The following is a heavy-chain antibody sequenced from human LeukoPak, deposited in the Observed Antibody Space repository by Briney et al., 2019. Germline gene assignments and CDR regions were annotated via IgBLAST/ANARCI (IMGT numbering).Heavy chain of an antibody. CDR2: INHSGST. D-gene: IGHD3-16*01. V-gene: IGHV4-34*01. J-gene: IGHJ4*02. CDR1: GGSFSGYS. Sequence: SETLSLTCAVYGGSFSGYSWSWIRQPPGKGLEWIGEINHSGSTNYNPSLKSRVTISLDTSKNQFSLKLNSVTAADTATYYCARGLGVWGQGTLVTVS. CDR3: ARGLGV.